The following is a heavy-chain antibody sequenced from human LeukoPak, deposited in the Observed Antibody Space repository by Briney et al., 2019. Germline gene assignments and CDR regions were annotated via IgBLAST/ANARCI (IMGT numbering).Heavy chain of an antibody. D-gene: IGHD2-21*01. V-gene: IGHV3-11*01. J-gene: IGHJ5*02. CDR3: AKPHFTAWSWFDP. Sequence: GGSLRLSCAASGFTFSDYYMSWIRQAPGKGLEWVSYISSSGSTIYYADSVKGRLTISRDNAKNSLYLQMNSLRAEDTAVYYCAKPHFTAWSWFDPWGQGALVTVSS. CDR1: GFTFSDYY. CDR2: ISSSGSTI.